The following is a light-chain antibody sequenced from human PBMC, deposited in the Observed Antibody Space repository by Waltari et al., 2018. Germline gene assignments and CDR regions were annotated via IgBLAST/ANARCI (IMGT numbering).Light chain of an antibody. CDR3: QTGGHGTWV. CDR2: VNRAGSH. Sequence: QLVLTQSPSASASLPAQVNLTSPLSRGHTSNSIPWLPQHPRKCPRDVMKVNRAGSHSEGDDIPARFSGSSSGAGRYLPISSLQSEDEADYYCQTGGHGTWVFGGGTKLTVL. V-gene: IGLV4-69*01. CDR1: RGHTSNS. J-gene: IGLJ3*02.